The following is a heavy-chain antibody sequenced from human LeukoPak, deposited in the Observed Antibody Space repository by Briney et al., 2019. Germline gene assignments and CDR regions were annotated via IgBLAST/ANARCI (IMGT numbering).Heavy chain of an antibody. D-gene: IGHD1-26*01. V-gene: IGHV3-33*06. J-gene: IGHJ4*02. CDR1: GFTFSSYG. CDR3: AKGVGATSN. CDR2: ICDDGSNK. Sequence: GGXLRLSCAASGFTFSSYGMNWVRQAPGKGLEGVAVICDDGSNKYYADSVKGGFTISRDNSKNTLYLQMNSLRAEDTAVYYCAKGVGATSNWGQGTLVTVSS.